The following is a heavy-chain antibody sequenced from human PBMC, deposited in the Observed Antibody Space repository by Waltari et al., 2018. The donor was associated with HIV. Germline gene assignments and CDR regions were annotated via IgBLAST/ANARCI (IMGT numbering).Heavy chain of an antibody. CDR3: ARDPDYGDEPSWFDP. V-gene: IGHV3-11*01. D-gene: IGHD4-17*01. CDR1: GFTFSDYY. CDR2: ISSSGSAI. J-gene: IGHJ5*02. Sequence: QVQLVESGGGLVKPGGSLRLSCAASGFTFSDYYMSWIRQAPGKGLEGVSYISSSGSAIYYADSVKGRFTISRDNAKNSLYLQMNSLRAEDTAVYYCARDPDYGDEPSWFDPWGQGTLVTVSS.